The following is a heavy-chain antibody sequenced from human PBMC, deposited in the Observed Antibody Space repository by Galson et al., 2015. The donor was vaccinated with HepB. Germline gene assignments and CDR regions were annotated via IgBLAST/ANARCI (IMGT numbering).Heavy chain of an antibody. CDR1: GFTFNTYG. CDR2: ISHDGTNK. D-gene: IGHD2/OR15-2a*01. J-gene: IGHJ4*02. CDR3: ASERIVGTGGDF. Sequence: SLRLSCAASGFTFNTYGMHWVRQAPGKGLEWVAIISHDGTNKYYADSVRGRFTISRDNSKNTLYLQMNSLTVEDTAVYYCASERIVGTGGDFWGQGTLVTVSS. V-gene: IGHV3-30*03.